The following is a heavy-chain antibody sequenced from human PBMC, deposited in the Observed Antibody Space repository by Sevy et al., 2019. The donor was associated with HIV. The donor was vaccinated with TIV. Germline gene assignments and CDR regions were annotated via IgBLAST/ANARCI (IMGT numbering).Heavy chain of an antibody. Sequence: GGSLRLSCAASGFTFSNYYMNWVRQGPGKGLVWVARLNGDRSDINYADSVRGRFTISRDNTKNTLYLQMSSLRGEDTAVYYCFVRIRDSSEIDYWGQGTLVTVSS. D-gene: IGHD6-6*01. CDR1: GFTFSNYY. V-gene: IGHV3-74*01. J-gene: IGHJ4*02. CDR3: FVRIRDSSEIDY. CDR2: LNGDRSDI.